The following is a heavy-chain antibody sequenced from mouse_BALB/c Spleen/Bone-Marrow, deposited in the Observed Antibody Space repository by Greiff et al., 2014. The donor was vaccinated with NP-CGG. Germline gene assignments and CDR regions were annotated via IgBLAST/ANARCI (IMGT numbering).Heavy chain of an antibody. CDR1: GFNIKDTY. CDR3: AIYYYGSSGFAY. V-gene: IGHV14-3*02. D-gene: IGHD1-1*01. CDR2: IDPANGNT. Sequence: DVKLVESGAELVKPGASVKLSCTASGFNIKDTYMHWVKQRPEQGLEWIGRIDPANGNTKYDSKFQGKATITADTSSNTAYLQLSSLTSEDTAVYYCAIYYYGSSGFAYWGQGTLVTVSA. J-gene: IGHJ3*01.